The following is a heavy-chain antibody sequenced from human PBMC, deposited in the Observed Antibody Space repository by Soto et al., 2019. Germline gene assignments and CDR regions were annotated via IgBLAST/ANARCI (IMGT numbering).Heavy chain of an antibody. J-gene: IGHJ4*02. CDR1: GYTLNDYY. CDR3: ARGMTDSKGCFDY. CDR2: INPNTGGT. D-gene: IGHD3-22*01. Sequence: ASVTVSCTASGYTLNDYYIHWVRQAPGQGLQWMGWINPNTGGTNYAPKFQDWVTMTRATSITTVYMELSRLRSDDTAVYYCARGMTDSKGCFDYWGQGALVTVSS. V-gene: IGHV1-2*04.